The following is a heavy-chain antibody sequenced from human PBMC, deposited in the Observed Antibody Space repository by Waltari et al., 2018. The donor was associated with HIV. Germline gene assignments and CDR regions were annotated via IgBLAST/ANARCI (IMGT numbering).Heavy chain of an antibody. CDR2: IYYSGST. Sequence: QLQLQESGPGLVKPSETLSLTCTVSGGSISSSSYYWGWIRQPPGKGLEWIGSIYYSGSTYYNPSLKSRVTISVDTSKNQFSLKLSSVTAADTAVYYCARCSSWYSGWFDPWGQGTLVTVSS. CDR3: ARCSSWYSGWFDP. V-gene: IGHV4-39*07. CDR1: GGSISSSSYY. J-gene: IGHJ5*02. D-gene: IGHD6-13*01.